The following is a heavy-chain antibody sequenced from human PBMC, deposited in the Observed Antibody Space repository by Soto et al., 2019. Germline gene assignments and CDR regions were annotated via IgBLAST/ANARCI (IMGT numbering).Heavy chain of an antibody. CDR2: INHSGST. J-gene: IGHJ4*02. Sequence: PSETLSLTCAVYGGSFSGYYWSWIRQPPGKGLEWIGEINHSGSTNYNPSLKSRVTISVDTSKNQFSLKLSSVTAADTAVYYCARGPLTRFFDYWGQGTLVTVSS. V-gene: IGHV4-34*01. CDR1: GGSFSGYY. CDR3: ARGPLTRFFDY. D-gene: IGHD7-27*01.